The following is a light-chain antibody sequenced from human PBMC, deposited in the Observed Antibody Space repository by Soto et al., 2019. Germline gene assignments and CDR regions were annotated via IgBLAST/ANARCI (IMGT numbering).Light chain of an antibody. CDR2: DAS. V-gene: IGKV1-5*01. CDR1: QSISSW. Sequence: DIQMTQSPSTLSASVGDRVTITCRASQSISSWLAWYQQKPGKAPTLLIYDASSLESGVPSRFSGSGSGTEFTLTISSLQPDDFATYYYQQYNSYSGTFGQGTKVDIK. CDR3: QQYNSYSGT. J-gene: IGKJ1*01.